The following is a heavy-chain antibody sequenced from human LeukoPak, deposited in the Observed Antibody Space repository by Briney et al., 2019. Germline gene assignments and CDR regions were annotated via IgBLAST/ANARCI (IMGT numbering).Heavy chain of an antibody. CDR2: IGNNGGGI. D-gene: IGHD7-27*01. J-gene: IGHJ4*02. Sequence: GGSLRLSCAASGFTFSTYTMYWVRHPPGKRLEWVSIIGNNGGGIHYADSVKGRFTISRDNFKNALYLQMNSLRVEDAAVYYCAIDPNWGTHSWGQGVLVTVSS. V-gene: IGHV3-23*01. CDR1: GFTFSTYT. CDR3: AIDPNWGTHS.